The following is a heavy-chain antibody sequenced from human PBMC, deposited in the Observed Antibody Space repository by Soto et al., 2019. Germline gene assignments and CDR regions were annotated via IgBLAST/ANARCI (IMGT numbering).Heavy chain of an antibody. Sequence: EVQLVESGGGLVQPGGSLRLSCAASGFTFTYYAMTWVRQAPGKGLEWVSTISNSGGDTVYADSVKGRFTISRDNSKDTLYLQMNSLRADDTAVYYCAKDQVGTTKWAPWYWGQGTLVTVSS. D-gene: IGHD1-1*01. CDR1: GFTFTYYA. V-gene: IGHV3-23*04. CDR3: AKDQVGTTKWAPWY. J-gene: IGHJ4*02. CDR2: ISNSGGDT.